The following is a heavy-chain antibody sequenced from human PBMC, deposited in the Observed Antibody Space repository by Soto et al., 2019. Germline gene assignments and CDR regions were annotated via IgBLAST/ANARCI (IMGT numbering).Heavy chain of an antibody. CDR1: GYTFSTHG. CDR3: ARDLGYCRSGPCYREWFDL. Sequence: QVQLVQSGAEVKKPGASVKVSCKASGYTFSTHGISWVRQVPGQGLEWMGWVRGDNGHRNYAQSLQGRVTMTTDTSTNTGYMELRSLRSDDTAVYYCARDLGYCRSGPCYREWFDLWGQGTRVSVSS. V-gene: IGHV1-18*01. J-gene: IGHJ5*02. D-gene: IGHD2-2*01. CDR2: VRGDNGHR.